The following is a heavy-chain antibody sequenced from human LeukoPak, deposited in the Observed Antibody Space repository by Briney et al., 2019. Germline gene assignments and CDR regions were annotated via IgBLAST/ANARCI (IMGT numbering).Heavy chain of an antibody. Sequence: ASVKVSCKASGYTFTSYGISWVRQAPGQGLVWMGWISAYNGNTNYAQKLQGRVTMTTDTSTSTAYMELRRLRSDDTAVYFCARDGLYCTNGVCSSDIWGQGTLVTVSS. CDR2: ISAYNGNT. V-gene: IGHV1-18*01. CDR3: ARDGLYCTNGVCSSDI. CDR1: GYTFTSYG. D-gene: IGHD2-8*01. J-gene: IGHJ3*02.